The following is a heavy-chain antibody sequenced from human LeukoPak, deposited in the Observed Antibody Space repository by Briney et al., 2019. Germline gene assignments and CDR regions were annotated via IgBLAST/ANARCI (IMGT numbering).Heavy chain of an antibody. V-gene: IGHV3-21*01. CDR2: ISSSSSYI. CDR3: ASQYCGGDCYSY. Sequence: GGSLRLSCAASGFTFSSYSMNWVRQAPGKGLEWVSSISSSSSYIYYADSVKGRFTISRDNAKNSLYLQMNSLRAEDTAVYYCASQYCGGDCYSYRGQGTLVTVSS. J-gene: IGHJ4*02. D-gene: IGHD2-21*02. CDR1: GFTFSSYS.